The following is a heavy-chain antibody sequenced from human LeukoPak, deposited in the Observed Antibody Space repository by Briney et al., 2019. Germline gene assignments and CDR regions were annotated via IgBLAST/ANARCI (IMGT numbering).Heavy chain of an antibody. CDR3: ARGASLGY. V-gene: IGHV4-34*01. J-gene: IGHJ4*02. CDR1: GGSFSGYY. CDR2: INHSGST. Sequence: SETLSLTCAVYGGSFSGYYWSWIRQPPGKGLEWIGEINHSGSTNYNPSLKSRVTISVDTSKNEFSLKLSSVTAADTAVYYCARGASLGYWGQGTLVTVSS. D-gene: IGHD3-16*01.